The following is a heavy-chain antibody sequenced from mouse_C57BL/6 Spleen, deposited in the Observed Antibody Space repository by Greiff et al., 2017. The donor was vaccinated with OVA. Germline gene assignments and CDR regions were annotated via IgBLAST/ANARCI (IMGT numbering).Heavy chain of an antibody. J-gene: IGHJ3*01. D-gene: IGHD2-4*01. Sequence: VQLQQPGAELVKPGASVKMSCKASGYTFTSYWITWVKQRPGQGLEWIGDIYPGSGSTNYNEKFKSKATLTVDTSSSTAYMQLSSLTSEDSAVYYCARYYDYGPWFAYWGQGTLVTVSA. CDR3: ARYYDYGPWFAY. V-gene: IGHV1-55*01. CDR1: GYTFTSYW. CDR2: IYPGSGST.